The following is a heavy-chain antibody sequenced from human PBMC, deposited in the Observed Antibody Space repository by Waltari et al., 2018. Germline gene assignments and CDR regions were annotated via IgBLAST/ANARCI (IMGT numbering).Heavy chain of an antibody. V-gene: IGHV4-38-2*02. CDR3: AREGGSTDWFDP. CDR2: IYDSGST. J-gene: IGHJ5*02. D-gene: IGHD3-16*01. CDR1: GYSISSGYY. Sequence: QVQLQESGPGLVKPSETLSLTCAVSGYSISSGYYWGWIRQPPGKGLEWIGSIYDSGSTYYNPSRKSRVTISVDTSKNQFSLKLSSVTAADTAVYYCAREGGSTDWFDPWGQGTLVTVSS.